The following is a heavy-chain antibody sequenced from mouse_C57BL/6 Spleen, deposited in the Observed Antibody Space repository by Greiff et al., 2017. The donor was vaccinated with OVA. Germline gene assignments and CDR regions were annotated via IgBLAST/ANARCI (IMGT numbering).Heavy chain of an antibody. CDR1: GFTFSDYG. V-gene: IGHV5-17*01. CDR3: ARPGTTVVATSMDY. D-gene: IGHD1-1*01. CDR2: ISSGSSTI. Sequence: EVQVVESGGGLVKPGGSLKLSCAASGFTFSDYGMHWVRQAPEKGLEWVAYISSGSSTIYYADTVKGRFTISRDNAKNTLFLQMTSLRSEDTAMYYCARPGTTVVATSMDYWGQGTSVTVSS. J-gene: IGHJ4*01.